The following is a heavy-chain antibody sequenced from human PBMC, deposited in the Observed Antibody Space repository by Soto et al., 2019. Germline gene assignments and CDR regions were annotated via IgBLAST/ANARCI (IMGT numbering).Heavy chain of an antibody. J-gene: IGHJ4*02. D-gene: IGHD5-18*01. Sequence: GGSLRLSCAASGSTFSSYAMSWVRQAPGKGLEWVSAISGSGGSTYYADSVKGRFTISRDNSKNTLYLQMNSLRAEDTAVYYCAKVKGAGSGYSYGYEYYFDYWGQGTLVTVSS. CDR3: AKVKGAGSGYSYGYEYYFDY. CDR2: ISGSGGST. V-gene: IGHV3-23*01. CDR1: GSTFSSYA.